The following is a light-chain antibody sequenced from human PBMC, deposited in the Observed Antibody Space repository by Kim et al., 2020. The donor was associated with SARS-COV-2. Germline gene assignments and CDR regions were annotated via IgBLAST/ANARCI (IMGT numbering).Light chain of an antibody. CDR1: SLRSYY. CDR3: NSRDSNNNVI. CDR2: GKN. V-gene: IGLV3-19*01. J-gene: IGLJ2*01. Sequence: SSELTQDPAVSVALGQTVRITCQGDSLRSYYATWYQQKPGRAPILVIYGKNNRPSGIPDRFSGSSSGNTASLTITGTQAGDEADYCCNSRDSNNNVIFGG.